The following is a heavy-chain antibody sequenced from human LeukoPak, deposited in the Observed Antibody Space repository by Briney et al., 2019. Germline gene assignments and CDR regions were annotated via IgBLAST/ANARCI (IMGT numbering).Heavy chain of an antibody. V-gene: IGHV3-7*01. D-gene: IGHD3-3*01. Sequence: GSLRLSCAASGFTFSSYSMNWVRQAPGKGLEWVANIKQDGSEKYYVDSVKGRFTISRDNAKNSLYLQMNSLRAEDTAVYYGARVHITIFGVVIPDAFDIWGQGTMVTVSS. CDR2: IKQDGSEK. CDR3: ARVHITIFGVVIPDAFDI. J-gene: IGHJ3*02. CDR1: GFTFSSYS.